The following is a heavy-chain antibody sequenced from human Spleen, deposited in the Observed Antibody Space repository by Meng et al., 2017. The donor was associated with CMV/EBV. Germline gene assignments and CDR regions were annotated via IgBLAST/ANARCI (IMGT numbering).Heavy chain of an antibody. CDR1: GFTFDVYG. D-gene: IGHD6-19*01. CDR2: INWNGGST. V-gene: IGHV3-20*03. CDR3: VRDDPGVAGSFDY. Sequence: AASGFTFDVYGMSWVRQAPGKGLEWVSGINWNGGSTGYADSVKGRFTISRDNAKNSLFLQMDSLRAEDTAVYYCVRDDPGVAGSFDYWGQGILVTVSS. J-gene: IGHJ4*02.